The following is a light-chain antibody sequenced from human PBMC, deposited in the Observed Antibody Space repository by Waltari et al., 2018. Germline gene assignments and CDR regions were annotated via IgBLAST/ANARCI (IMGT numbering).Light chain of an antibody. J-gene: IGLJ3*02. Sequence: QSVLTQTPSVSGAPGQSVTISCTGSSSNIGEGYGGHWYQQLPGTAPKLLIYGNNNRPSGVPGRFSVSRSDTSASLAITGLQTEDEADYYCQSYDNSLSGSRVFGGGTRVTVL. V-gene: IGLV1-40*01. CDR1: SSNIGEGYG. CDR2: GNN. CDR3: QSYDNSLSGSRV.